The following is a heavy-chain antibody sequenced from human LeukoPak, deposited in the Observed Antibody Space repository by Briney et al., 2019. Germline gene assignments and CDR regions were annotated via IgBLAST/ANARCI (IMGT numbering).Heavy chain of an antibody. V-gene: IGHV3-30*18. CDR1: GFTFSHYG. J-gene: IGHJ4*02. D-gene: IGHD3-22*01. Sequence: GRSLRLSCAASGFTFSHYGMHWDRQAPGKGLEWVAVIWNDGSYKYYADSVKGRFTISKDNSKNTLYLQMDSLRAEDTAVYYCAKDVDSRGYDYWGQGTLVTVSS. CDR2: IWNDGSYK. CDR3: AKDVDSRGYDY.